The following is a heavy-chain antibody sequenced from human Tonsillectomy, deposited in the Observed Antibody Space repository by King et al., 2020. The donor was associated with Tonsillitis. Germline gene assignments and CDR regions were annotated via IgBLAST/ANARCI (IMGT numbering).Heavy chain of an antibody. J-gene: IGHJ4*02. CDR3: AKEEEENQLHLTYYFHY. V-gene: IGHV3-23*04. CDR1: GFTFSSYA. CDR2: ISGTGVST. Sequence: VQLVESGGGLVQPGGSLRLSCSASGFTFSSYAMSWVRQAPGKGLEWVSGISGTGVSTYYADSVKGRFTISRDNSKNTLYLQMNSLGAEDTAVYYCAKEEEENQLHLTYYFHYWGQGTLDTVSS. D-gene: IGHD2-2*01.